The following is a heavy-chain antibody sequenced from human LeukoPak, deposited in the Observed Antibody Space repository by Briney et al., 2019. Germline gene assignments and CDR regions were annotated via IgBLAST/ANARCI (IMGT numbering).Heavy chain of an antibody. CDR3: AKEGRSSRATDY. J-gene: IGHJ4*02. CDR2: ISGSGGSA. D-gene: IGHD2-2*01. CDR1: GFTFSSYA. Sequence: GGSLRLSCAASGFTFSSYAMSWIRQAPGKGLEWVSAISGSGGSAYYADSVKGRFTISRDNSKNTLYLQMNSLRAEDTAVYYCAKEGRSSRATDYWGQGTLVTVSS. V-gene: IGHV3-23*01.